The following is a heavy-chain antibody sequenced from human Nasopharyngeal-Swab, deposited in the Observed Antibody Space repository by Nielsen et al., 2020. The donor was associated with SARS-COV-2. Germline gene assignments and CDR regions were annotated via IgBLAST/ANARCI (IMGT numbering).Heavy chain of an antibody. V-gene: IGHV4-39*02. CDR1: GGSISSSSYY. J-gene: IGHJ4*02. CDR3: ARDRSPVIAAADITY. Sequence: SETLSLTCTVSGGSISSSSYYWGWIRQPPGKGLEWIGSIYYSGSTYYNPSLKSRVTISVDTSKNQFSLKLSSVTAADTAVYYCARDRSPVIAAADITYWGQGTLVTVSS. D-gene: IGHD6-13*01. CDR2: IYYSGST.